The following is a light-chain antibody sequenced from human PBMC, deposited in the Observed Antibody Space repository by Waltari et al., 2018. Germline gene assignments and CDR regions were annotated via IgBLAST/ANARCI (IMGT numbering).Light chain of an antibody. V-gene: IGKV3-15*01. CDR3: QQYNNWPPWT. CDR2: GAS. J-gene: IGKJ1*01. Sequence: EIVMTQSPATLSVSPGDRPTLSCRASQSVSSNLAWYQQKPGQTPRLLIYGASTRATGIPARFSGSGSGTEFTLTISSLQXXXFAVYYCQQYNNWPPWTFGQGTKVEIK. CDR1: QSVSSN.